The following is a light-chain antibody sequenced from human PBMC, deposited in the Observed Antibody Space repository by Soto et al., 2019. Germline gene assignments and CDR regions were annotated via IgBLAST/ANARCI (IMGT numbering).Light chain of an antibody. V-gene: IGKV3-11*01. CDR2: NAS. CDR1: QSVSTF. Sequence: EIVLTQPPATLSLSPGERAILSCRASQSVSTFLAWFQQKPGQPPRLXXYNASNRTTGIPARFSGIGSGTDFTLTISSLETEDFAVYYCQQRGDWPPITFGQGTRLEIK. CDR3: QQRGDWPPIT. J-gene: IGKJ5*01.